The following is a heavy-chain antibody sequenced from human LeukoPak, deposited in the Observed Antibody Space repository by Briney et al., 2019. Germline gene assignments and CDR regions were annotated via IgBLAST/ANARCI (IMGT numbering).Heavy chain of an antibody. D-gene: IGHD6-19*01. CDR3: ARDGDSSGWYADAFDI. V-gene: IGHV1-69*13. CDR1: GYTFTSYA. J-gene: IGHJ3*02. Sequence: SVKVSCKASGYTFTSYAISWVRQAPGQGLEWMGGIIPIFGTANYAQKFQGRVTITADESTSTAYMELSSLRSEDTAVYYCARDGDSSGWYADAFDIWGQGTMVTVSS. CDR2: IIPIFGTA.